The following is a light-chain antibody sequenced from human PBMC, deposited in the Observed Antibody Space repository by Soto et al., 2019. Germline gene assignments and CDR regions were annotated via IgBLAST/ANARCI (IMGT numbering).Light chain of an antibody. CDR1: SSDVGGYNY. J-gene: IGLJ1*01. Sequence: QSVLTQPASGSGSPGQSITISCTGTSSDVGGYNYVSWYQQHPGKAPKLMIYDVSDRPSGVSDRFSGSKSGNTASLTISGLQAEDEADYYCSSYTSSSTEVFGTGTRSPS. CDR3: SSYTSSSTEV. V-gene: IGLV2-14*01. CDR2: DVS.